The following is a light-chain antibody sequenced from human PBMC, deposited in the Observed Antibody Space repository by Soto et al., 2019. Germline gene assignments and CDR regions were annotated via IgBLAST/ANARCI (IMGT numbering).Light chain of an antibody. CDR3: QQYDTSPPPT. V-gene: IGKV3-20*01. CDR2: GAS. CDR1: QSVSSNY. Sequence: EIVLTQSPGTLSLSPGERATLSCRASQSVSSNYLAWYQQKPGQAPRLLIYGASSRATRIPDRFSGSGSGTDFTLSISRLEPEDFAVYYCQQYDTSPPPTFGGGTKVEI. J-gene: IGKJ4*02.